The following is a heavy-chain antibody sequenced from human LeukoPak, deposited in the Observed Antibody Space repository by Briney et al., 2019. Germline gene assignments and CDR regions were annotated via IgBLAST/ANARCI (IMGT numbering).Heavy chain of an antibody. J-gene: IGHJ6*04. CDR2: ITGSGGST. Sequence: SLITGSGGSTYYADSVKGRFTISGDNSKNTLYLQMNSLRAEDTAVYYCGQGRDPNYYGMDVWGKGSTVTVS. V-gene: IGHV3-23*01. CDR3: GQGRDPNYYGMDV.